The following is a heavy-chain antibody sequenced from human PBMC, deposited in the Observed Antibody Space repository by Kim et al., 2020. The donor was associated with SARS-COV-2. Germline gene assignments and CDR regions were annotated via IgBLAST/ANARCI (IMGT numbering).Heavy chain of an antibody. D-gene: IGHD6-6*01. CDR3: AKDPRGIAARREAYYFDY. V-gene: IGHV3-9*01. Sequence: KGRFTIARDNAKNSLYLQMNSLRAEDTALYYCAKDPRGIAARREAYYFDYWGQGTLVTVSS. J-gene: IGHJ4*02.